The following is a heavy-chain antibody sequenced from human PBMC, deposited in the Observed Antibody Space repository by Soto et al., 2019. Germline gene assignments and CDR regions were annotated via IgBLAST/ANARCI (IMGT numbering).Heavy chain of an antibody. V-gene: IGHV3-23*01. J-gene: IGHJ4*02. CDR1: GFTFSSYA. CDR2: ASGSGGTT. CDR3: SKHSGGTYYEYSFDF. D-gene: IGHD1-26*01. Sequence: GGSRRLSCAASGFTFSSYAMSWGRQAPGKGLEWASGASGSGGTTYYADSVRGRFTISRDNSKNTLYLQLNSLSADDTAVYYCSKHSGGTYYEYSFDFWGQGTLVTVFS.